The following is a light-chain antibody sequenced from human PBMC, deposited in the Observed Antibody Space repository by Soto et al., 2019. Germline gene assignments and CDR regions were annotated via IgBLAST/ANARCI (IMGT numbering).Light chain of an antibody. CDR3: QQYGSSPWT. Sequence: EIVMTQSPATLSVSPGERATLSCRASQSVSSSSLAWYQQRRGQAPRLLIHGASSRATGIPDRFSGSGSGTDFTLTISRLEPEDFAVYYCQQYGSSPWTFGQGTKVDIK. CDR2: GAS. J-gene: IGKJ1*01. CDR1: QSVSSSS. V-gene: IGKV3-20*01.